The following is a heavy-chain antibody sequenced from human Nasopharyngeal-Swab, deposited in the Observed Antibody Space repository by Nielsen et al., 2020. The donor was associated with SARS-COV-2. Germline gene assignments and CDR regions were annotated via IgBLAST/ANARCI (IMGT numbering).Heavy chain of an antibody. CDR3: ARGETRRDGYKNLYYYYYGMDV. V-gene: IGHV3-30*04. Sequence: GESLKISCAASGFTFSRYAMDSVRQAPGQGLEWVAVISYDGSNKYYADSVKGRFTISRDNSKNTLYLQMNSLRAEDTAVYYCARGETRRDGYKNLYYYYYGMDVWGQGTTVTVSS. CDR2: ISYDGSNK. D-gene: IGHD5-24*01. CDR1: GFTFSRYA. J-gene: IGHJ6*02.